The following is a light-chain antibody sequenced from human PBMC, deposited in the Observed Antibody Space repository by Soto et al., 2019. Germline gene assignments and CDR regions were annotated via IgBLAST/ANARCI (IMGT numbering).Light chain of an antibody. V-gene: IGKV1-5*03. J-gene: IGKJ3*01. CDR2: KAS. Sequence: DIQMTQSPSTLSASVGDRVTITCRASQSISSWLAWYQQKPGKAPKLLIYKASTLESGVPSRFRGSGSGTEYTLTISSLQPDVFATYYCQQSFTFGPGTKVDIK. CDR3: QQSFT. CDR1: QSISSW.